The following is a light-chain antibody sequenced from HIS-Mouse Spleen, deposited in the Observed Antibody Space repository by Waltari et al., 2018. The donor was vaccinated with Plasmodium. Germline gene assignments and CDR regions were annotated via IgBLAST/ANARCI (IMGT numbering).Light chain of an antibody. Sequence: SYELTQPPSVSVSPGQTARTTCPGDALPHTYAYWYQQKSGQAPVLVIYEDSKRPSGIPERFSGSSSGTMATLTISGAQVEDEADYYCYSTDSSGNHRVFGGGTKLTVL. CDR2: EDS. CDR3: YSTDSSGNHRV. CDR1: ALPHTY. J-gene: IGLJ3*02. V-gene: IGLV3-10*01.